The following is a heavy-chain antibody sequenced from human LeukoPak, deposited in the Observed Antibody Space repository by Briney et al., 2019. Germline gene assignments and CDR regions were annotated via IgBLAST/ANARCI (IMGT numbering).Heavy chain of an antibody. CDR1: GGSISSYY. J-gene: IGHJ6*03. CDR2: IYTSGST. D-gene: IGHD1-1*01. Sequence: PSETLSLTCTVSGGSISSYYWSWIRQPAGKGLDWIGRIYTSGSTNYNPSLQSRVTMSVDTSNNQFSLKLSSMTAPDTAVYYCARESGTGTTGNYYYYMNIWGKGTTVSVFS. V-gene: IGHV4-4*07. CDR3: ARESGTGTTGNYYYYMNI.